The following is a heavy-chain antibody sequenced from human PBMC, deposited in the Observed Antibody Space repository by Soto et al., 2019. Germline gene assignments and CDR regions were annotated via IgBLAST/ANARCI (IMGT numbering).Heavy chain of an antibody. CDR2: IHYSGST. CDR1: GASISSLY. CDR3: ARGGWSMDV. D-gene: IGHD2-15*01. V-gene: IGHV4-59*11. J-gene: IGHJ6*02. Sequence: QVQLQESGPGLVKPSETLSLTCTISGASISSLYWSWVRQPPGKGLEWIGYIHYSGSTNYNPSRKSRVTILVDTSKNQCSLRLSSVTAADTAVYYCARGGWSMDVWGQGTTVTVSS.